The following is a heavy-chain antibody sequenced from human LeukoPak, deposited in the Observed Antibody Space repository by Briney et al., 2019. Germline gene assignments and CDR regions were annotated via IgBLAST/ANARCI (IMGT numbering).Heavy chain of an antibody. CDR3: AKEHDYGDYGFFDP. CDR1: GFTFSSYW. J-gene: IGHJ5*02. V-gene: IGHV3-7*01. D-gene: IGHD4-17*01. Sequence: GGSLRLSCAASGFTFSSYWMSWVRQAPGKGLEWVANIKQDGSEKYYVDSVKGRFTISRDNAKNSLYLQMNSLRAEDTAVYYCAKEHDYGDYGFFDPWGQGTLVTVSS. CDR2: IKQDGSEK.